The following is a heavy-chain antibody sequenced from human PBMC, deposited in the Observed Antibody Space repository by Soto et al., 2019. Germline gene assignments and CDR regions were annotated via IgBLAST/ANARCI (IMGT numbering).Heavy chain of an antibody. CDR2: TYYRSKWYY. D-gene: IGHD6-19*01. V-gene: IGHV6-1*01. Sequence: QVQLQQSGPGLVKPSQTLSLMCDISGDSFSSVTATWSWIRQSPSRGLEWLGRTYYRSKWYYDYEVSVKSRIVITPDTSKNQLTLDLNSVPPEDTAVYFCARDGSGFHWYFDIWGRGTLVTVSS. CDR3: ARDGSGFHWYFDI. J-gene: IGHJ2*01. CDR1: GDSFSSVTAT.